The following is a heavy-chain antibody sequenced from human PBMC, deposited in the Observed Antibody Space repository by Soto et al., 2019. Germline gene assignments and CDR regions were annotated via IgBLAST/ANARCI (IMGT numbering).Heavy chain of an antibody. CDR1: GYTFTSYA. J-gene: IGHJ6*02. D-gene: IGHD4-17*01. Sequence: QVQLVQSGAEVKKPGASVKVSCKASGYTFTSYAMHWVRQAPGQRLEWMGWINAGNGNTKYSQKLQGRVTITRDTSASTADMELSSLRSEDTAVYYCARDTAPSDVWGQGTTVTVSS. V-gene: IGHV1-3*01. CDR2: INAGNGNT. CDR3: ARDTAPSDV.